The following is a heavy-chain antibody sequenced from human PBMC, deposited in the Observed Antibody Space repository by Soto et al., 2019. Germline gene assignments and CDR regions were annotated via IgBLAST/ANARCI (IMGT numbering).Heavy chain of an antibody. CDR3: TRDLNHDCGP. CDR1: GFTFSDYW. D-gene: IGHD2-21*01. Sequence: EVHLVESGGALVQPGGSLRLSCAASGFTFSDYWMTWVRQTPGKGLEGVANMNPDGSEQYYPDSVKGRFTISRDNAKNSLYLQMNNLRGEDTAVYYCTRDLNHDCGPWGQGTQVIVSS. CDR2: MNPDGSEQ. V-gene: IGHV3-7*04. J-gene: IGHJ5*02.